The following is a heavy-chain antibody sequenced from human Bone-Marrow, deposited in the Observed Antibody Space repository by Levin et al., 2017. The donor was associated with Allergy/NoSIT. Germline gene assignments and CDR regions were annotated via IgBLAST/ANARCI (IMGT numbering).Heavy chain of an antibody. J-gene: IGHJ4*02. D-gene: IGHD2-21*02. CDR3: AGGRGDIVRGTASPDY. CDR2: MNPNIGNT. CDR1: GYTFINYD. V-gene: IGHV1-8*01. Sequence: GESLKISCKASGYTFINYDINWVRQAPGQGLEWMGWMNPNIGNTGYAQRFQGRVTMTSDTSISTAYLELSSLSSEDTAVYYCAGGRGDIVRGTASPDYWGQGTLVTVSS.